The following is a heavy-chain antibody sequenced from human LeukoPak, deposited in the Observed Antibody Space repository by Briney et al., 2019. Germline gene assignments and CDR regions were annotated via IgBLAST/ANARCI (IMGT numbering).Heavy chain of an antibody. CDR2: ISSSGSTI. CDR3: ARDATTGTTGAFDI. CDR1: GFTFSSYS. V-gene: IGHV3-48*01. D-gene: IGHD1-1*01. Sequence: GGSLRLSCAASGFTFSSYSMNWVRQAPGKGLEWVSYISSSGSTIYYADSVKGRFTISRDNSKNTLYLRMNSLRAEDTAVYYCARDATTGTTGAFDIWGQGTMVTVSS. J-gene: IGHJ3*02.